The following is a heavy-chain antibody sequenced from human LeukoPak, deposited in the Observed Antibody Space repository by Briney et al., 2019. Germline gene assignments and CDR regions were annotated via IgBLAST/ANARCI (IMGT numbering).Heavy chain of an antibody. CDR1: GFSFSSHT. J-gene: IGHJ4*02. Sequence: GGSLRLSCAASGFSFSSHTMNWVRQAPRKGLEWLSYISSGGRTKYYADSVKGRFTISRENAENSQYLQLNSLRDDDTAIYYCARLVAPRYFDYWGQGTLVTVSS. V-gene: IGHV3-48*02. D-gene: IGHD5-12*01. CDR3: ARLVAPRYFDY. CDR2: ISSGGRTK.